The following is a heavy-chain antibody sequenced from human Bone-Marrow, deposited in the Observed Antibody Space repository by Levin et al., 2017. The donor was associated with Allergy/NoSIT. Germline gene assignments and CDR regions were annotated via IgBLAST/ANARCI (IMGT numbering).Heavy chain of an antibody. D-gene: IGHD2-2*01. Sequence: GGSLRLSCAASGFTFNNYAMSWVRQAPGMGLEWVSAINLRGSATYYADSVKGRFTVSRDNSKNMLYLQMNSLRVDDTAVYYCARGHCSNSSCYYDWFDYWGQGTLVTVSS. CDR3: ARGHCSNSSCYYDWFDY. CDR1: GFTFNNYA. V-gene: IGHV3-23*01. CDR2: INLRGSAT. J-gene: IGHJ4*02.